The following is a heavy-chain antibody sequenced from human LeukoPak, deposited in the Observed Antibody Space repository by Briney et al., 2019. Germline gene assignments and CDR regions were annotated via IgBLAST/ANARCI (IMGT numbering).Heavy chain of an antibody. V-gene: IGHV4-59*01. Sequence: PSETLSLTCAISGGSIPSYYWSWIRQTPGKGLEWIGYLFYSGSTNYNPSLKGRITMSIDTSKNEFSLKLRSVTAADTAVYYCARGAYSNYLSVDYWGQGILATVSS. D-gene: IGHD4-11*01. J-gene: IGHJ4*02. CDR3: ARGAYSNYLSVDY. CDR2: LFYSGST. CDR1: GGSIPSYY.